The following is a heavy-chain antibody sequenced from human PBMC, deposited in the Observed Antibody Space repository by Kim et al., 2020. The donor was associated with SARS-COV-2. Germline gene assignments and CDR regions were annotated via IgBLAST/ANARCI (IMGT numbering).Heavy chain of an antibody. CDR2: IYYSGST. Sequence: SETLSLTCTVSGGSISSSSYYWGWIRQPPGKGLEWIGSIYYSGSTYYNPSLKSRVTISVDTSKNQFSLKLSSVTAADTAVYYYARRGRDSSGYYFPSNWYFDLWGRGTLVTVSS. CDR3: ARRGRDSSGYYFPSNWYFDL. D-gene: IGHD3-22*01. CDR1: GGSISSSSYY. V-gene: IGHV4-39*01. J-gene: IGHJ2*01.